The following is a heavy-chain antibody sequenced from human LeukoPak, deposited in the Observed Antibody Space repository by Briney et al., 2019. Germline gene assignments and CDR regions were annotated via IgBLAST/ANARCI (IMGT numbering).Heavy chain of an antibody. V-gene: IGHV1-69*05. J-gene: IGHJ4*02. Sequence: SVKVSCKASGGTLSSYAISWVRQAAGQRLEWMGGIIPIFATANSAQTFQGRVAIPTDESTTTAYMARSSLRCAAQAVHYRARGRDCSGGSCYHAVLDYWGQGTLVTVSS. D-gene: IGHD2-15*01. CDR3: ARGRDCSGGSCYHAVLDY. CDR1: GGTLSSYA. CDR2: IIPIFATA.